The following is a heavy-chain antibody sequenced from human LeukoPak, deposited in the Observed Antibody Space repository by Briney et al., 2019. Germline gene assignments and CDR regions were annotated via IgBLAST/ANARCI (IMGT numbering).Heavy chain of an antibody. V-gene: IGHV3-30*02. Sequence: GGSLRLYCVASGFTFSTYGMHWVRQAPGKGLEWVAFIRYGGSNKDYADSVKGRFTISRDNSKNTLYLQMNSLRAEGTAVYYCAKGQVTGHPYFYMDVWGKGTTVTVSS. CDR1: GFTFSTYG. J-gene: IGHJ6*03. D-gene: IGHD2-21*02. CDR3: AKGQVTGHPYFYMDV. CDR2: IRYGGSNK.